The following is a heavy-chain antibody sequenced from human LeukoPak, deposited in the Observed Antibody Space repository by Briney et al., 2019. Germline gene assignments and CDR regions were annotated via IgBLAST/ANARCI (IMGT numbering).Heavy chain of an antibody. CDR3: ARHVRPEGYPDAFDI. J-gene: IGHJ3*02. Sequence: SETLSLTCTVSGGSISSSSYHWGWIRQPPGKGLEWIGSIYYSGSTYYNPSLKSRVTISVDTSKNQFSLKLSSVTAADTAVYYCARHVRPEGYPDAFDIWGQGTMVTVSS. CDR2: IYYSGST. CDR1: GGSISSSSYH. V-gene: IGHV4-39*01. D-gene: IGHD5-12*01.